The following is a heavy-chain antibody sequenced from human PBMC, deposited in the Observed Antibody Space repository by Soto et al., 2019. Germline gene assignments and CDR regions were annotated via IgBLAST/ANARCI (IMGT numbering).Heavy chain of an antibody. CDR1: GGTFSSYA. V-gene: IGHV1-69*13. J-gene: IGHJ2*01. CDR2: IIPIFGTA. CDR3: ARHYYDSSGYYQNYWYLDL. D-gene: IGHD3-22*01. Sequence: SVKVSCKASGGTFSSYAISWVRQAPGQGLEWMGGIIPIFGTANYAQKFQGRVTITADESTSTAYMELSSLRSEDTAVYYCARHYYDSSGYYQNYWYLDLWGRGTLVTVSS.